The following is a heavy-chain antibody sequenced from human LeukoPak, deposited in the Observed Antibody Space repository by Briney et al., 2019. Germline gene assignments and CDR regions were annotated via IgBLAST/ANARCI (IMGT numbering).Heavy chain of an antibody. D-gene: IGHD3-22*01. CDR2: ISSSGSTK. CDR3: ARDHDRKENYGMDV. CDR1: GFTFSDYY. Sequence: GGSLRLSCAASGFTFSDYYMSWIRQAPGKGLEWVSYISSSGSTKYYADSVKGRFTISRDNAKNSLYLQMNSLRAEDTAVYYCARDHDRKENYGMDVWGQGTTVTVSS. J-gene: IGHJ6*02. V-gene: IGHV3-11*01.